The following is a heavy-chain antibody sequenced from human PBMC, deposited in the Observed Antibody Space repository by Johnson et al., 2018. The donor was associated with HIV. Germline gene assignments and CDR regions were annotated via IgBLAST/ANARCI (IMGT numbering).Heavy chain of an antibody. CDR2: KSYDGSNK. D-gene: IGHD3-16*01. Sequence: QMQLVESGGGVVQPGGSLRLSCAASGFTFSDYAMHWVRQAPGKGLEWVAVKSYDGSNKYYADSVKGRFTISRDNSKNALYLQMNSLRADDTAIYYCAKPPSMGADGFAIWGHGTMVTVSS. V-gene: IGHV3-30*04. CDR3: AKPPSMGADGFAI. J-gene: IGHJ3*02. CDR1: GFTFSDYA.